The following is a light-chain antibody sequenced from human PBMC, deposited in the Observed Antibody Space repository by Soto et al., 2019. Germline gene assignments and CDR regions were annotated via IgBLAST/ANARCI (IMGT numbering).Light chain of an antibody. CDR1: SSDIGGYNS. V-gene: IGLV2-14*03. Sequence: QSALTQPASVSGSPGQSITISCTGTSSDIGGYNSVSWYQQHPGKAPKLIIYEISNRPSGISNRFSASKSGNTASLTISGLQVEDEADYYCSSYTISVTYVFGTGTKVTVL. CDR3: SSYTISVTYV. CDR2: EIS. J-gene: IGLJ1*01.